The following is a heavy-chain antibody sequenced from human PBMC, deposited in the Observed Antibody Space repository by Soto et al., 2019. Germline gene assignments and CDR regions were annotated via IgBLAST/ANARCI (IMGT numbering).Heavy chain of an antibody. CDR2: ISGSGGST. CDR1: GFTFSSYA. CDR3: AKAAYDFWSGYLDSRYNWFDP. Sequence: VGSLRLSCAASGFTFSSYAMSWVRQAPGKGLEWVSAISGSGGSTYYADSVKGRFTISRDNSKNTLYLQMNSLRAEDTAVYYCAKAAYDFWSGYLDSRYNWFDPWGQGTLVTVSS. J-gene: IGHJ5*02. V-gene: IGHV3-23*01. D-gene: IGHD3-3*01.